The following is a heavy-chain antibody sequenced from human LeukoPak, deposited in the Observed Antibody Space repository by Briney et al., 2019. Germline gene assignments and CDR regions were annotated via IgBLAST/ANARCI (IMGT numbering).Heavy chain of an antibody. V-gene: IGHV3-7*03. D-gene: IGHD3-16*01. Sequence: PGGPLRLSCAASGFTFSSYWMNWARQAPGKGLEWVASINHNGNVNYYVDSVKGRFTISRDNAKNSLYLQMSNLRAEDTAVYFCARGGGLDVRGQGATVTVSS. J-gene: IGHJ6*02. CDR3: ARGGGLDV. CDR1: GFTFSSYW. CDR2: INHNGNVN.